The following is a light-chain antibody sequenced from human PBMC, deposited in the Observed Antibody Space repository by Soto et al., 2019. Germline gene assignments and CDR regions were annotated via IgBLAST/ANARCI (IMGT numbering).Light chain of an antibody. J-gene: IGKJ4*01. Sequence: DIQMTQSPSTLSASVGDRVTNTCRARQNINTWVAWYQQKPGHAPKLLLYHASSLESEVASRISGSGSGTEFTLIISCLQPDDFATYFCQQYQSFSTFAGGTKVEVK. CDR3: QQYQSFST. CDR2: HAS. V-gene: IGKV1-5*01. CDR1: QNINTW.